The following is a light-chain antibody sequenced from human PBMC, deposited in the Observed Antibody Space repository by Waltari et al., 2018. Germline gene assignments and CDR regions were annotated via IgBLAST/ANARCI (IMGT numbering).Light chain of an antibody. V-gene: IGLV2-14*01. CDR1: NSDVGSYNY. Sequence: QSALTQPASVSGSPGQSITISCTGTNSDVGSYNYAPWYQQHPGKAPKLMIYEVNNRPSGLSNRFAGSKSGNTASLTITELQAEDEADYYCSSYAGNDLVIFGGGTKLTVL. CDR3: SSYAGNDLVI. CDR2: EVN. J-gene: IGLJ2*01.